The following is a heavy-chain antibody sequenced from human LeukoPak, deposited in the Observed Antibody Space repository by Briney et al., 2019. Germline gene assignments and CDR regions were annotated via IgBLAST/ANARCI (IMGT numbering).Heavy chain of an antibody. CDR3: ARKPIVGAYFYYGMDV. CDR2: ISSSGSSE. Sequence: GGSLRLSCAASGFTFSDYYMTWIRQAPGKGLEWVSYISSSGSSEYYADSVKGRFTISRDNAKNSLYLQMNSLRAEDTAVYYCARKPIVGAYFYYGMDVWGQGTTVTVSS. J-gene: IGHJ6*02. CDR1: GFTFSDYY. V-gene: IGHV3-11*01. D-gene: IGHD1-26*01.